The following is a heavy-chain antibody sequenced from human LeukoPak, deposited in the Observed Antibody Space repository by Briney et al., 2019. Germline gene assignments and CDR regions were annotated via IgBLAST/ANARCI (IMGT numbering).Heavy chain of an antibody. V-gene: IGHV4-30-2*01. J-gene: IGHJ5*01. CDR3: ARDSRWSGANWFDP. Sequence: SETLSLTCTVSGGSISSGGYYWSWIRQPPGKGLEWIGYIYHSGSTYYNPSLKSRVTISVDRSKNQFSLKLSSVTAADTAVYYCARDSRWSGANWFDPWGQGTLVTVSS. CDR2: IYHSGST. CDR1: GGSISSGGYY. D-gene: IGHD3-3*01.